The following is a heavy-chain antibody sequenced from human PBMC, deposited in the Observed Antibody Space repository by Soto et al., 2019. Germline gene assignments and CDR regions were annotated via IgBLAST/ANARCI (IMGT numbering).Heavy chain of an antibody. J-gene: IGHJ4*02. V-gene: IGHV4-59*01. CDR1: GGSIGRYY. D-gene: IGHD3-22*01. Sequence: SETLSLTCSVSGGSIGRYYWSWVRQAPGKGLEWIAYVSYSGATRYNPSLESRVTISVDTSKNQFSLRLNSVTAADTAVYYCARDGQYDSGGYYSTFDHWGQGTLVTVSS. CDR3: ARDGQYDSGGYYSTFDH. CDR2: VSYSGAT.